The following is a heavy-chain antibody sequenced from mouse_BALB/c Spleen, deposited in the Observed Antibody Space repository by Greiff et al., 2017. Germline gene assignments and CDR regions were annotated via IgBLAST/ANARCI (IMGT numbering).Heavy chain of an antibody. CDR1: GFNIKDYY. D-gene: IGHD2-1*01. V-gene: IGHV14-1*02. Sequence: VQLQQSGAELVRPGALVKLSCKASGFNIKDYYMHWVKQRPEQGLEWIGWIDPENGNTIYDPKFQGKASITADTSSNTAYLQLSSLTSEDTAVYYCASYGNYSSWFAYWGQGTLVTVSA. J-gene: IGHJ3*01. CDR2: IDPENGNT. CDR3: ASYGNYSSWFAY.